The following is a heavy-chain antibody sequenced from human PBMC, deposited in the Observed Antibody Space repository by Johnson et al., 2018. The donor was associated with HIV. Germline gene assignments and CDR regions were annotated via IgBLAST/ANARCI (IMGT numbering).Heavy chain of an antibody. CDR3: ARSRRWTGTVTRPLEAFDI. CDR2: INWNAGST. Sequence: VQLVESGGGVVRPGGSLRLSCAASGFTFDDYGMSWVRQPPGKGLEWVSGINWNAGSTGYADSVKGRFTISRDNAKNSLNLQMNSLRAEDTAVYYCARSRRWTGTVTRPLEAFDIWGQGTMVTVSS. J-gene: IGHJ3*02. D-gene: IGHD4-11*01. CDR1: GFTFDDYG. V-gene: IGHV3-20*04.